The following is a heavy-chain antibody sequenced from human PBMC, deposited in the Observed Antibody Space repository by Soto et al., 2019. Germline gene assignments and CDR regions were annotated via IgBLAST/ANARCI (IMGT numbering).Heavy chain of an antibody. CDR1: GGTFSSYA. Sequence: QVQLVQSGAEVKKPGSSVKVSCKASGGTFSSYAISWVRQAPGQGLEWMGGIIPIFGTANYAQKFQGRVTITADESTSTAYMELSSLRSEDTAVYYCAREDKSWYRANFDYYYGMDVWGQGTTFTVSS. CDR3: AREDKSWYRANFDYYYGMDV. V-gene: IGHV1-69*01. J-gene: IGHJ6*02. D-gene: IGHD6-13*01. CDR2: IIPIFGTA.